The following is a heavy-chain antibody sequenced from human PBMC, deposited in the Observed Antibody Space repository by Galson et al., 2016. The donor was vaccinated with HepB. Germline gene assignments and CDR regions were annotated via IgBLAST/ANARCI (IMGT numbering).Heavy chain of an antibody. Sequence: SLRLSCAASGFTFGDYGMHWVRQAPGEGPEWVGVVSFNGKVQYYADSVKGRFTISRDNSKNTLYLQMDSLRVEGTALYYCAKEPQKYSSGWYYYNWGQGALVTVSS. CDR2: VSFNGKVQ. CDR1: GFTFGDYG. CDR3: AKEPQKYSSGWYYYN. J-gene: IGHJ4*02. D-gene: IGHD6-19*01. V-gene: IGHV3-30*18.